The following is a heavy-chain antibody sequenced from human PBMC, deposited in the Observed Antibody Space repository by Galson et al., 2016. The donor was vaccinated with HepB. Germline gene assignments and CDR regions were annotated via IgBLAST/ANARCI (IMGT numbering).Heavy chain of an antibody. Sequence: SLRLSCAGSGFTFRSYGMHWVRQAPGKGLEWVSGIDWNGGHNDYADAVKGRFTISRDNVKNTLYLQMNSLTVEDTALYYCAKGGARDKSIGYFRAFDIWGKGTMVTVSS. J-gene: IGHJ3*02. V-gene: IGHV3-9*01. CDR3: AKGGARDKSIGYFRAFDI. CDR2: IDWNGGHN. CDR1: GFTFRSYG. D-gene: IGHD3-22*01.